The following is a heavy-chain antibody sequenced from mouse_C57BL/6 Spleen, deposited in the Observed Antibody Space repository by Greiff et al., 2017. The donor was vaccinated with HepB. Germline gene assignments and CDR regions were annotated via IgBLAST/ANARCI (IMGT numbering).Heavy chain of an antibody. V-gene: IGHV1-82*01. CDR2: IYPGDGDT. D-gene: IGHD1-1*01. CDR1: GYAFSSSW. J-gene: IGHJ4*01. CDR3: ARGVYGSSYYAMDY. Sequence: VQLQESGPELVKPGASVKISCKASGYAFSSSWMNWVKQRPGKGLEWIGRIYPGDGDTNYNGKFKGKATLTADKSSSTAYMQLSSLTSEDSAVYFCARGVYGSSYYAMDYWGQGTSVTVSS.